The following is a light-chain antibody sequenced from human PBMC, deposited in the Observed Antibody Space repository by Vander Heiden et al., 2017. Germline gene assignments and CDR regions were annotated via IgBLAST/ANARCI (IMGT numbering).Light chain of an antibody. V-gene: IGLV3-19*01. J-gene: IGLJ1*01. CDR1: SLRSCY. Sequence: QPSYDSAFSVALVHIVRITCQGHSLRSCYVAWYHQKPVQAPVLVIYCKNNRPSGIPDRFSGSSSGITASLTITGAQAEDEADYYCKSRDSSGDHVFGTGTKVTVL. CDR3: KSRDSSGDHV. CDR2: CKN.